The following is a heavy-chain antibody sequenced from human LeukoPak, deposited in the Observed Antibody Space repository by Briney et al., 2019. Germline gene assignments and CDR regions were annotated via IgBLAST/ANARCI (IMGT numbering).Heavy chain of an antibody. J-gene: IGHJ4*02. CDR3: ARHFEMATIED. CDR2: IYYSGNT. D-gene: IGHD5-24*01. Sequence: PSETLSLTCSVSGGSITRGNYYWSWIRQHPGKGLEWIGYIYYSGNTFYNPSLKSRVTISVDTSKNQFSLKLSSVTAADTAVYYCARHFEMATIEDWGQGTLVTVSS. V-gene: IGHV4-30-4*08. CDR1: GGSITRGNYY.